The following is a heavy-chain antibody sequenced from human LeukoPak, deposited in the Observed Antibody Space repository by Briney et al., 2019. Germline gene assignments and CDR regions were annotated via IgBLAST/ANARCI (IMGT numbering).Heavy chain of an antibody. D-gene: IGHD6-13*01. CDR2: VKQDGTEK. Sequence: GGSLRLSCAASGFTFSNFWMSWVRQAPGKGLEWVANVKQDGTEKYYVDSVKGRFTISTDNDKNSLYLQMNSLRAEDTAVYYCARVALFSSWYFGYWGQGALVTVSS. CDR1: GFTFSNFW. V-gene: IGHV3-7*05. CDR3: ARVALFSSWYFGY. J-gene: IGHJ4*02.